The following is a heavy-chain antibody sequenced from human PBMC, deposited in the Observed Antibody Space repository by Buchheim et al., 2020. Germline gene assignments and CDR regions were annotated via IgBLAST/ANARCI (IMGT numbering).Heavy chain of an antibody. V-gene: IGHV4-31*03. CDR3: ASGYSGYEIQYGMDV. J-gene: IGHJ6*02. CDR2: IYYSGST. CDR1: GGSISSGGYY. Sequence: QVQLQESGPGLVKPSQTLSLTCTVSGGSISSGGYYWSWIRQHPGKGLEWIGYIYYSGSTYYNPSLKRRVTFSVDTSKNQFFLKLSSVTAADTAVYYCASGYSGYEIQYGMDVWGQGTT. D-gene: IGHD5-12*01.